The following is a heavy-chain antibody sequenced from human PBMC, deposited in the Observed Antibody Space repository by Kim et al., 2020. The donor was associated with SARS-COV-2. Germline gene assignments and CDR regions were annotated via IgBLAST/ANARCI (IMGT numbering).Heavy chain of an antibody. D-gene: IGHD3-22*01. V-gene: IGHV3-21*04. CDR3: ASTDYYDRRGFRNNYYYGMDV. CDR2: ISSSSDYI. J-gene: IGHJ6*02. CDR1: GFSLSSYI. Sequence: GGSLRLSCAASGFSLSSYIMTWVRQAPGRGLERVSSISSSSDYIYYADSVKGRFTISRDNAKNSLYLQMNRLGAEDTAVYYCASTDYYDRRGFRNNYYYGMDVWGQGTTVTVSS.